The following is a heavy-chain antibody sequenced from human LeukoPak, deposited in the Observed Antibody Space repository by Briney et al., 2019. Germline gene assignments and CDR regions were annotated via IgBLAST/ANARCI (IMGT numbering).Heavy chain of an antibody. CDR2: INPNSGGT. CDR3: ARDIPNQNDYYDSSGSSDY. V-gene: IGHV1-2*02. J-gene: IGHJ4*02. Sequence: ASVKVSCKASGYTFTGYYMHWVRQAPGQGLEWMGWINPNSGGTNYAQKFQGRVTMTRDTSISTAYMELSRLRSDDTAVYYCARDIPNQNDYYDSSGSSDYWGQGTLVTVSS. D-gene: IGHD3-22*01. CDR1: GYTFTGYY.